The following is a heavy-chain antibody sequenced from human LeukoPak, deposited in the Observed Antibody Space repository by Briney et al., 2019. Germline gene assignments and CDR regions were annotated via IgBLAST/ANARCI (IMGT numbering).Heavy chain of an antibody. CDR2: INPKGGGT. Sequence: ASVKVSCKASGYTFTDYYMHWVRQAPGQGLEWMGRINPKGGGTNYAQKFQGRVTMTRDTSISTAYMELSRLRSDATAVYYCALWWLRSDFDYWGQGTLVTVSS. D-gene: IGHD5-12*01. CDR3: ALWWLRSDFDY. J-gene: IGHJ4*02. V-gene: IGHV1-2*06. CDR1: GYTFTDYY.